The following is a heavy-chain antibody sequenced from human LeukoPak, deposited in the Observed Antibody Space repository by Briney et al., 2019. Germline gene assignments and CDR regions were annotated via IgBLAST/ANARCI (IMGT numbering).Heavy chain of an antibody. D-gene: IGHD6-19*01. J-gene: IGHJ4*02. Sequence: PSETLSLTCAVYGGSFSGYYWSWIRQPPGKGLEWIGEINHSGSTNYNPSLKSRVTISVDTSKNQFSLKLSSVTAADTAVYCCARQIAVAGSYFDYWGQGTLVTVSS. V-gene: IGHV4-34*01. CDR3: ARQIAVAGSYFDY. CDR2: INHSGST. CDR1: GGSFSGYY.